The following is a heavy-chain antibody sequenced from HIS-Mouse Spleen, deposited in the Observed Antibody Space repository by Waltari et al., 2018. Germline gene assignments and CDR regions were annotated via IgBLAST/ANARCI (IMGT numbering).Heavy chain of an antibody. V-gene: IGHV2-70*15. J-gene: IGHJ4*02. CDR2: IDWDDDK. D-gene: IGHD1-7*01. Sequence: QVTLRESGPALVKPTQTLTLTCTFSGFSISTSGMCVSWIRQPPGKALEWLARIDWDDDKYYSTSLKTRLTISKDTSKNQVVLTMTNMDPVDTATYYCARIQAGKLELPFDYWGQGTLVTVSS. CDR1: GFSISTSGMC. CDR3: ARIQAGKLELPFDY.